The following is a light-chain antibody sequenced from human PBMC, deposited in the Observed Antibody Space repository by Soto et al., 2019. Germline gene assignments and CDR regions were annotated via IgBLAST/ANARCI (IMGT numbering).Light chain of an antibody. Sequence: QSALTQPPSASGTPGQRVTISCSGSSSNIGSDFVYWYQQLPGTAPKLLIYHNYQRPSGVPDRFSGSKSGTSGSLAISDLRSEDEADYYCPAWDDSLSAYVFGAGTKVTVL. V-gene: IGLV1-47*01. CDR3: PAWDDSLSAYV. J-gene: IGLJ1*01. CDR1: SSNIGSDF. CDR2: HNY.